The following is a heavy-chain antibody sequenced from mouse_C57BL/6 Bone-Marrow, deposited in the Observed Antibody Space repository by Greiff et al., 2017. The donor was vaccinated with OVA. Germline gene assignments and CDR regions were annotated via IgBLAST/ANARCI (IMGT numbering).Heavy chain of an antibody. CDR2: IDPSDSYT. V-gene: IGHV1-50*01. J-gene: IGHJ2*01. Sequence: QVQLKQPGAELVKPEASVKLSCKASGYTFTSYWMQWVKQRPGQGLEWIGEIDPSDSYTNYNQKFKGKATLTVDTSSSTAYMQLSSLTSEDSAVYYCARRTTVVARDYWGQGTTLTVSS. CDR3: ARRTTVVARDY. D-gene: IGHD1-1*01. CDR1: GYTFTSYW.